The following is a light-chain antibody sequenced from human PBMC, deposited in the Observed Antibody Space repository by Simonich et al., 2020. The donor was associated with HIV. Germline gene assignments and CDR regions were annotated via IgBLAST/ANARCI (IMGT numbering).Light chain of an antibody. CDR1: QSVLYSSNNKNY. CDR2: WAS. V-gene: IGKV4-1*01. Sequence: DIVMTQSPDSLAVSLGERATINCKSSQSVLYSSNNKNYLAWYQQKPGQPPKFLMYWASTRESGVPDRFSGSGSGTDFTLTISSLQAEYVAVYFCQQCHTHPHTFGQGTKVEIK. CDR3: QQCHTHPHT. J-gene: IGKJ2*01.